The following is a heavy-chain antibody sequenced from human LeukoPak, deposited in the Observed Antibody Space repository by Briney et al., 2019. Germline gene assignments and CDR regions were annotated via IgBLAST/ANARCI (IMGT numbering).Heavy chain of an antibody. J-gene: IGHJ4*02. V-gene: IGHV5-51*01. CDR3: ARRSGEGFDY. CDR1: GYSFTSYW. Sequence: GESLQISCKSSGYSFTSYWIGWLRQMPGKGREWMGLILSGESNTRYSPSFQRQVTLSADKSISTAYLQWSSLKASDTAMYYCARRSGEGFDYWGQGTLVTVSS. CDR2: ILSGESNT. D-gene: IGHD3-10*01.